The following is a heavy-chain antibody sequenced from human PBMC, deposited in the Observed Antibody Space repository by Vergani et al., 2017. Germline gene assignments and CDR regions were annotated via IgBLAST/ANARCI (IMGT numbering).Heavy chain of an antibody. D-gene: IGHD2-21*01. CDR2: LNPTTCHP. Sequence: VQLVQSGAEVRKPGASVTVSCTASGYIFKNYYIHWLRQAPGQAFEWMGILNPTTCHPTSAQKFMGRVDMTKDPSTDTSTRTVQMTLSSLRSEDTAVYDCARSIGYCAGATCRAYYFDHWGQGTRVTVSS. J-gene: IGHJ5*02. CDR3: ARSIGYCAGATCRAYYFDH. V-gene: IGHV1-46*02. CDR1: GYIFKNYY.